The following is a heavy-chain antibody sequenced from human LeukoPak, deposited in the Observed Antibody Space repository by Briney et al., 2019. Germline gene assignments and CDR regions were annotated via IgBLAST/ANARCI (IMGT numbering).Heavy chain of an antibody. V-gene: IGHV3-23*01. Sequence: QTGGTLRLSCAASGFTFSSYGMSWVRQAPGKGLEWVSAISGSGGSTYYADSVKGRFTISRDNSKNTLYLQMNSLRAEDTAVYYCAEIGITMIGGVWGKGTTVTVSS. CDR2: ISGSGGST. J-gene: IGHJ6*04. CDR3: AEIGITMIGGV. CDR1: GFTFSSYG. D-gene: IGHD3-10*02.